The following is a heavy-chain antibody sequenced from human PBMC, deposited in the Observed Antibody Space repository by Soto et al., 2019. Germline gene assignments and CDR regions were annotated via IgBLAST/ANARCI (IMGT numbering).Heavy chain of an antibody. J-gene: IGHJ4*02. V-gene: IGHV3-30-3*01. CDR1: GFTFTHFD. CDR3: VGDVVVVG. CDR2: ISYDGSNK. Sequence: GGSLRLSCASSGFTFTHFDLHWVRQAPGKGLEWVAVISYDGSNKYYADSVKGRFTISRDNSKNTLYLQMNSLRAEDTAVYYCVGDVVVVGWGQGTLVTVSS. D-gene: IGHD2-15*01.